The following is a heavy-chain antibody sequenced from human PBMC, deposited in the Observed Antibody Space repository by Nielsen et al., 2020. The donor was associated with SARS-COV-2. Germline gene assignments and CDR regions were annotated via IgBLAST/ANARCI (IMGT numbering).Heavy chain of an antibody. Sequence: GESLKISCAASGFIFSSYGMHWVRQAPGKGLEWVAVISYDGSNKYYADSVKGRFTISRDNSKNTLYLQMNSLRAEDTAVYYCAKARGIAAAGTDAFDIWGQGTMVTVSS. J-gene: IGHJ3*02. CDR3: AKARGIAAAGTDAFDI. CDR1: GFIFSSYG. V-gene: IGHV3-30*18. CDR2: ISYDGSNK. D-gene: IGHD6-13*01.